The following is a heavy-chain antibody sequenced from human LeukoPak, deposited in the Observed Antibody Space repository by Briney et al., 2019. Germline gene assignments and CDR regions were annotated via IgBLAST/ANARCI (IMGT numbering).Heavy chain of an antibody. Sequence: GGSLRLSCAASGFTFSSYEMNWVRQAPGRGLEWLSYIASDGSAIYYADSVKGRFTISRDTAENSLFLQMNSLRAEDTAIYYCVRDSSAWGRAGFDFWGQGTLVTVSS. CDR2: IASDGSAI. J-gene: IGHJ4*02. CDR1: GFTFSSYE. D-gene: IGHD3-16*01. V-gene: IGHV3-48*03. CDR3: VRDSSAWGRAGFDF.